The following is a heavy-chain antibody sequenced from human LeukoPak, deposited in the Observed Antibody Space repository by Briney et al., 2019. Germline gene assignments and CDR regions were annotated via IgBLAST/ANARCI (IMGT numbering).Heavy chain of an antibody. J-gene: IGHJ3*02. CDR3: ARDIEWSPRAFDI. CDR1: GYTFTGYY. Sequence: GASVKVSCKASGYTFTGYYMHWVRQAPGQGLEWMGWINPNSGGTNYAQKFQGRVTMTRDTSISTAYMELSRLRSDDTAVYYCARDIEWSPRAFDIWGQGTMVTVSS. V-gene: IGHV1-2*02. D-gene: IGHD3-3*01. CDR2: INPNSGGT.